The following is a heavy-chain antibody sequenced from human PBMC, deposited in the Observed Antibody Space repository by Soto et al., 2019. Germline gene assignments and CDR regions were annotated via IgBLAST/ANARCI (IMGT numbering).Heavy chain of an antibody. Sequence: QVHLQQWGAGLLKPSETLSLTCAVYGGYFSGYYWSWIRQSPGKGLEWIGEINYSGSTNYNPSLKSRVTIAIHTSKNHFSLNRSPVTAAYTAVYCWSTSTCTNAACQFHPFSYLYGMDVWGKGTEVSVSP. J-gene: IGHJ6*01. CDR2: INYSGST. D-gene: IGHD2-8*01. V-gene: IGHV4-34*02. CDR3: STSTCTNAACQFHPFSYLYGMDV. CDR1: GGYFSGYY.